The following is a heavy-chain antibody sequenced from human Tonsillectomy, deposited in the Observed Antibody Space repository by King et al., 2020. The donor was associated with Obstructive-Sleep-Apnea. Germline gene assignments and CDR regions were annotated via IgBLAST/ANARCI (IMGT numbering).Heavy chain of an antibody. CDR3: AKLPFKFAEDY. Sequence: VQLVESGGGLVQPGRSLRLSCAASGFTFDDYAMHWVRQAPGKGRECVSGISWNSGSIGYAESVKGRFTISRDKAKNSLYLQMNNLRAEDTALYYCAKLPFKFAEDYWGQGTLVTVSS. J-gene: IGHJ4*02. CDR2: ISWNSGSI. V-gene: IGHV3-9*01. CDR1: GFTFDDYA. D-gene: IGHD3-16*01.